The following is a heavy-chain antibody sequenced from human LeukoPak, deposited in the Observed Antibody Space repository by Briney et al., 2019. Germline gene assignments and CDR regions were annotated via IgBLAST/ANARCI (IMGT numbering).Heavy chain of an antibody. CDR2: ISYDGSNK. J-gene: IGHJ4*02. D-gene: IGHD3-10*01. V-gene: IGHV3-30*04. CDR3: ARGHYYGSGTYYYYFDY. Sequence: GGSLRLSCAASGFTFSSYAMHWVRQAPGKGLEWVALISYDGSNKYYADSVKGRFTISRDNSKNTLYLQMNSLRAEDTAVYYCARGHYYGSGTYYYYFDYWGQGTLVTVSS. CDR1: GFTFSSYA.